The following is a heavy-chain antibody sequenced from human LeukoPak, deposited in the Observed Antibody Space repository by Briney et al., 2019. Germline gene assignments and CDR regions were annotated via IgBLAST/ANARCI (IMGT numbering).Heavy chain of an antibody. CDR3: ARVSRFAAAVYYFDY. D-gene: IGHD6-13*01. J-gene: IGHJ4*02. V-gene: IGHV1-2*04. CDR1: GYTFTGYY. CDR2: INPNSGGT. Sequence: ASVKVSCKASGYTFTGYYMHWVRQAPGQGLEWMGWINPNSGGTNYAQKFQGWVTMTRDTSISTAYMELSRLRSDDTAVYYCARVSRFAAAVYYFDYWGQGTLVTVSS.